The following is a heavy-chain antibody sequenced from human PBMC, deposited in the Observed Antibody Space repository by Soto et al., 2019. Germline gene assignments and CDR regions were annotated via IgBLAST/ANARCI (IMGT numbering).Heavy chain of an antibody. CDR1: GFTFSSYG. V-gene: IGHV3-33*01. J-gene: IGHJ4*02. CDR3: ARDGEIAGSGGYYFDY. D-gene: IGHD6-13*01. CDR2: IWYDGSNK. Sequence: VGSLRLSCAASGFTFSSYGMHWVRQAPGKGLEWVAVIWYDGSNKYYADSVKGRFTISRDNSKNTLYLQMNSLRAEDTAVYYCARDGEIAGSGGYYFDYWGQGTLVTVSS.